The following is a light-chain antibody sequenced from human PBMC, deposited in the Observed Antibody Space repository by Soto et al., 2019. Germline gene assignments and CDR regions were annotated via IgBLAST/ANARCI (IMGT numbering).Light chain of an antibody. J-gene: IGLJ1*01. CDR2: EVS. Sequence: QSVLAQPASVSGSPGQSITISCTGTSSDGGGYNYVSWYQQHPGKAPKLMIYEVSNRPSGVSNRFSGSKSGNPAPLNISGLQAEDEADYYCSSYTSSSTDVFGTGSKVTVL. V-gene: IGLV2-14*01. CDR3: SSYTSSSTDV. CDR1: SSDGGGYNY.